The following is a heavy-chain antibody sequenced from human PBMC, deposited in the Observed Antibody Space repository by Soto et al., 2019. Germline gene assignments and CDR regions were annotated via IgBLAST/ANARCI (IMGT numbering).Heavy chain of an antibody. CDR3: ARHEIRAVAYFDY. CDR2: IYYSGST. D-gene: IGHD6-19*01. V-gene: IGHV4-39*01. CDR1: GGSISSSSFY. J-gene: IGHJ4*02. Sequence: QLQLQESGPGLVKPSETLSLTCTVSGGSISSSSFYWGCIRQPPGKGLEWIGSIYYSGSTYYNPSLKSRVTISVDTSKNQFSLKLSSVTAADTAVYYCARHEIRAVAYFDYWGQGTLFTVSS.